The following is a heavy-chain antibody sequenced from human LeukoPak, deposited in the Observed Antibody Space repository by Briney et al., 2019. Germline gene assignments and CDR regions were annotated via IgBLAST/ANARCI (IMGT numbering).Heavy chain of an antibody. Sequence: PSETLSLTCTVSGGYISSTSYYWGWIRQPPGKGLEWIGIIYNRGSTDYNPSLKSRVTISVDTSKNQFSLNLNSVTAADTAVYYCARQLWFGEYHFDYWGQGTLVTVSS. CDR3: ARQLWFGEYHFDY. J-gene: IGHJ4*02. CDR2: IYNRGST. V-gene: IGHV4-39*01. CDR1: GGYISSTSYY. D-gene: IGHD3-10*01.